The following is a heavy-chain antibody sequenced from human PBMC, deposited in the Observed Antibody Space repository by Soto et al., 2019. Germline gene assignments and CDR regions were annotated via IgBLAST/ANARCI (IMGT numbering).Heavy chain of an antibody. D-gene: IGHD2-2*01. CDR1: GFTFTRYS. CDR2: ISSTTNYI. V-gene: IGHV3-21*06. J-gene: IGHJ4*02. Sequence: GGSLRLSCAASGFTFTRYSMNWVRQAPGKGLEWVSSISSTTNYIYYGDSMKGRFTISRDNAKNSLYLEMNSLRAEDTAVYYCARESEYLTSTFDYWGQGPLVTVSS. CDR3: ARESEYLTSTFDY.